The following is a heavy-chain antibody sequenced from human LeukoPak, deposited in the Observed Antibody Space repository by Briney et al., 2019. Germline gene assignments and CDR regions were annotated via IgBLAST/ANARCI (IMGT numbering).Heavy chain of an antibody. D-gene: IGHD6-19*01. CDR1: GFTFSSYA. Sequence: GGSLRLSCAASGFTFSSYAMSWVRQAPGKGLEWVSAISGSGGSTYYADSVKGRFTISRDNSKNTLYLQMNSLRAEDTAVYYCAKSRDSSGWYGEELFDYWGQGTLVTVSS. V-gene: IGHV3-23*01. CDR3: AKSRDSSGWYGEELFDY. J-gene: IGHJ4*02. CDR2: ISGSGGST.